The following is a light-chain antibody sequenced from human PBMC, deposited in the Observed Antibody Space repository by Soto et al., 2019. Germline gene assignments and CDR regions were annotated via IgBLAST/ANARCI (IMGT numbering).Light chain of an antibody. J-gene: IGKJ3*01. Sequence: EIVLTQSPGTLSLSPGERATLSCRASQSVSSYYLAWYQQKPGQAPRLLIYGASSRATGIPDRFSGSGSGTDFTLTISSLQPEDFATYYCQQSYSTPQTFGPGTKVDIK. V-gene: IGKV3-20*01. CDR1: QSVSSYY. CDR3: QQSYSTPQT. CDR2: GAS.